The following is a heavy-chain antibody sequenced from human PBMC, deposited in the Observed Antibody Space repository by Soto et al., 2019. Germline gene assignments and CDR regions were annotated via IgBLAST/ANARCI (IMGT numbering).Heavy chain of an antibody. Sequence: QVQLVESGGGLVKPGESLRLSCAASGFNFSDYYMTWIRQAPGKGLEWVSSIGSSGRTIYYADSVKGRFIISRDNAKKSVILQMSSLSVEDTAVYYCASGGSLAPEYWGQGTLVTVSS. CDR2: IGSSGRTI. D-gene: IGHD3-16*01. J-gene: IGHJ4*02. CDR3: ASGGSLAPEY. V-gene: IGHV3-11*01. CDR1: GFNFSDYY.